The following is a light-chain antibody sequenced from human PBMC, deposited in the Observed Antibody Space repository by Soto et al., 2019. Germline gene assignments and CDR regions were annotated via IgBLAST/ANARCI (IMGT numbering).Light chain of an antibody. J-gene: IGLJ3*02. V-gene: IGLV2-18*02. Sequence: QSALTQTPSVSGSPGQSVTISCTGTSTDFVSYNRVSWYQQPPGTAPKLMIYEVSKRPSGVPDRFSGSKSGNTASLTISGLQAADEADYYCCSYAGSNTWVFGGGTKVTVL. CDR1: STDFVSYNR. CDR2: EVS. CDR3: CSYAGSNTWV.